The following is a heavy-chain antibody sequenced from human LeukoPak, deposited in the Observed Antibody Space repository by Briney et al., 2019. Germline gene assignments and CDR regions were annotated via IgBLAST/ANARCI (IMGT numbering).Heavy chain of an antibody. Sequence: GGSLRLSCAASGFTVSSNYMSWVRQAPGRGLEWVSVIYSGGSTYHADSVKGRFTISRDNSKHTLSLQMNSLRAEDTAIYYCARGSDGWFAFDYWGQGILVTVSS. CDR1: GFTVSSNY. V-gene: IGHV3-53*01. CDR3: ARGSDGWFAFDY. CDR2: IYSGGST. D-gene: IGHD6-19*01. J-gene: IGHJ4*02.